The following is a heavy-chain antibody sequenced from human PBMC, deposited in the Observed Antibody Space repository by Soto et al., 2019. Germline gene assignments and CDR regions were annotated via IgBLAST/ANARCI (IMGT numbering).Heavy chain of an antibody. CDR1: GDSISSGYN. D-gene: IGHD2-15*01. V-gene: IGHV4-38-2*01. J-gene: IGHJ1*01. CDR2: IHHSGTT. Sequence: FVIMSHTCSVSGDSISSGYNWPWIRRTPGKALEWIGSIHHSGTTYYNPSLKGRVTISVDTSRNQLSRKLSSVTAADSSVYHCARPDNVGFDPVCGQGILVT. CDR3: ARPDNVGFDPV.